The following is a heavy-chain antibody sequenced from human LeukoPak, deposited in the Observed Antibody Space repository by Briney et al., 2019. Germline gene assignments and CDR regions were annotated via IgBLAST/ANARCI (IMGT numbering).Heavy chain of an antibody. J-gene: IGHJ4*02. D-gene: IGHD4-17*01. CDR1: GFTFSSYS. V-gene: IGHV3-48*01. CDR3: ARDYGAYFDY. CDR2: ISSSSPTI. Sequence: PGGSLRLSCAASGFTFSSYSMNWVRQAPGKGLEWVSYISSSSPTIYYADSVKGRFTISRDNAKNSLYLQMNSLRAEDTAVYYCARDYGAYFDYWGQGTQVTVSS.